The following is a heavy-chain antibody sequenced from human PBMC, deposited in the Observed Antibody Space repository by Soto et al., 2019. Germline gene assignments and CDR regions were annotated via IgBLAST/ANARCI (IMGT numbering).Heavy chain of an antibody. CDR3: ARDKSDSSGYYYFDY. CDR2: IWYDGSNK. V-gene: IGHV3-33*01. J-gene: IGHJ4*02. Sequence: QVQLVESGGGVVQPGRSLRLSCAASGFTFSSYGMHWVRQAPGKGLEWVAVIWYDGSNKYYADSVKDRFTISRDNSKNTLYLQMNSLRAEDTAVYYCARDKSDSSGYYYFDYWGQGTLVTVSS. D-gene: IGHD3-22*01. CDR1: GFTFSSYG.